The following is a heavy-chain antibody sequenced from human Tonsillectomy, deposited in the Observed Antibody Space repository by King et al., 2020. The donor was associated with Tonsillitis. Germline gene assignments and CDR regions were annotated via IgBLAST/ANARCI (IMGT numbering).Heavy chain of an antibody. CDR1: GFTFSWYA. V-gene: IGHV3-48*02. J-gene: IGHJ4*02. Sequence: VQLVESGGGLVQPGGSLRLSCAASGFTFSWYAMNWVRQAPGKGLEWISYISPGGSDIYYADSVKGRFTISRDDAKNSLYLQMNSLRDDDTAVSYCARDLADCSCGVCSEIRFDYWGQGTLVTVSS. CDR3: ARDLADCSCGVCSEIRFDY. D-gene: IGHD2-8*02. CDR2: ISPGGSDI.